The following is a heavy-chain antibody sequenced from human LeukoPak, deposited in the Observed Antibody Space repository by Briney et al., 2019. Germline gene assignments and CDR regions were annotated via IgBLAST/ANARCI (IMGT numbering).Heavy chain of an antibody. CDR2: IWYDGSNK. D-gene: IGHD3-22*01. CDR1: GFTFSSYG. V-gene: IGHV3-33*01. J-gene: IGHJ4*02. CDR3: ARDEHQYYSESSGRFDF. Sequence: PGRSLRLSCAASGFTFSSYGMHWVRQAPGKGLEWVAVIWYDGSNKYYADSVRGRFTISRDNAKNSLYLQMNSLRAEDTAVYYCARDEHQYYSESSGRFDFWGQGVLVTVSS.